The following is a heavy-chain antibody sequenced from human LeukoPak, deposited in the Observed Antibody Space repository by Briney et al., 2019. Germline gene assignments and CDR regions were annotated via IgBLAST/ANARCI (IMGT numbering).Heavy chain of an antibody. CDR1: GYTFTSNY. Sequence: ASVKVSCKASGYTFTSNYMLGVRQAPGQGLEWMGIINPSGGSTSYAQKFQGRVTMTRDTSTSTVYMELSSLSSEDTAVYYCARVGGNYPINWGQGSLVTVSA. D-gene: IGHD1-26*01. V-gene: IGHV1-46*01. CDR2: INPSGGST. J-gene: IGHJ4*02. CDR3: ARVGGNYPIN.